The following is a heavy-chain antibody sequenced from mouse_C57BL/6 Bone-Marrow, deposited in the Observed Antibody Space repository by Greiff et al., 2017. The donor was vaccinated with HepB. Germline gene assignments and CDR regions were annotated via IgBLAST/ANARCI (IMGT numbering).Heavy chain of an antibody. CDR3: ARDYDGYPGYFDV. V-gene: IGHV1-4*01. CDR1: GYTFTSYT. CDR2: INPSSGYT. J-gene: IGHJ1*03. D-gene: IGHD2-3*01. Sequence: VQLQESGAELARPGASVKMSCKASGYTFTSYTMHWVKQRPGQGLEWIGYINPSSGYTKYNQKFKDKATLTADKSSSKAYMQLSRLTSEDSAVYYCARDYDGYPGYFDVWGTGTTVTVSS.